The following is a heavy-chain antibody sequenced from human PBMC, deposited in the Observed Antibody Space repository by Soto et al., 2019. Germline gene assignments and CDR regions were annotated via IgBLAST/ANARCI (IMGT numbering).Heavy chain of an antibody. V-gene: IGHV4-39*01. D-gene: IGHD6-19*01. CDR1: GGSVSSSTYY. CDR3: ARRGIAVALYS. J-gene: IGHJ4*02. CDR2: FYYSGST. Sequence: LQLQESGPGLVKPSETLSLSCTVSGGSVSSSTYYWGWIRQSPGKGLEWIGSFYYSGSTYYNPSLTSRGTISVDTSKNQFSLKLSSVTAADTAVYYCARRGIAVALYSWGQGTLVTVSS.